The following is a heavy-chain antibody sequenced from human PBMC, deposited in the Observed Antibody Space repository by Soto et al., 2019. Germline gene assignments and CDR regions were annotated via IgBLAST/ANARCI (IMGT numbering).Heavy chain of an antibody. CDR3: ARDPGTSSKNNWYDR. CDR1: GDSVSSGNYY. J-gene: IGHJ5*02. D-gene: IGHD1-7*01. V-gene: IGHV4-61*01. CDR2: IYYSGST. Sequence: SETLSLTCTVSGDSVSSGNYYWSWIRQPPGKGLEWIGYIYYSGSTNYNPSLKSRVTISVDTSKNQFSLKLSSVTAADTAVYYRARDPGTSSKNNWYDRWDQGTSAPVYS.